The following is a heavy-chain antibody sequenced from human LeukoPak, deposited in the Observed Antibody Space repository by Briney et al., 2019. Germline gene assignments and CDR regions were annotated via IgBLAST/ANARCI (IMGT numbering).Heavy chain of an antibody. Sequence: GASVKVSCKASGYTFTSYAIHWVRQAPGQRLEWMGWINIGNGNTEYSQEFQGRVTITRDTSASIAYMELSSLRSDDTAVYYCAAVAVAANVDYWGQGTLVTVSS. CDR3: AAVAVAANVDY. D-gene: IGHD6-19*01. CDR1: GYTFTSYA. CDR2: INIGNGNT. V-gene: IGHV1-3*04. J-gene: IGHJ4*02.